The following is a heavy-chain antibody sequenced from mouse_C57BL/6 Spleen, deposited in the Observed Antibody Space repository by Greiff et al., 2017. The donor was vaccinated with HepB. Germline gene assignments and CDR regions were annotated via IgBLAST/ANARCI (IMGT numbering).Heavy chain of an antibody. D-gene: IGHD2-3*01. V-gene: IGHV1-72*01. J-gene: IGHJ2*01. Sequence: QVQLQQPGAELVKPGASVKLSCKASGYTFTSYWMHWVKQRPGRGLEWIGRIEPNSGGTKYNEKFKSKATLTVDKHSSTAYMQLSSLTYEDSAVYYCAREKDGSDYGGQGTTLTVSS. CDR2: IEPNSGGT. CDR3: AREKDGSDY. CDR1: GYTFTSYW.